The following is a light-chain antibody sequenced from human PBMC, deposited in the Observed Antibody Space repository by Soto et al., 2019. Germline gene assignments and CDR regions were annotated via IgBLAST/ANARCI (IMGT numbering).Light chain of an antibody. CDR2: DAS. CDR3: QKYYTAPET. V-gene: IGKV1-27*01. Sequence: DIQMTQSPSPLSASVGDSVTNTCRASQGIGNYLAWYQQKPGKVPKNLIYDASTLQSGVPSRFSGSGSGTDFTLTISSLQTEDVATYYCQKYYTAPETFGQGTKVEIK. CDR1: QGIGNY. J-gene: IGKJ1*01.